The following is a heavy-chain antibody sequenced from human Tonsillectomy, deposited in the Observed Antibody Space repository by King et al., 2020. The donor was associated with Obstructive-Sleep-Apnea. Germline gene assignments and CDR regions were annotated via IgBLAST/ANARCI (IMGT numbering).Heavy chain of an antibody. V-gene: IGHV3-48*01. Sequence: VQLVESGGGLVQPGGSLRLSCVASGFTFRTQSMTWVRQAPGKGLEWVSYIPRDSCTIYYADSVKGRFTISRDTAKNSLYLQMSSLRAADTAVYYCARRVYDYGDYVNWYFDLWGRGTLVTVSS. J-gene: IGHJ2*01. CDR2: IPRDSCTI. CDR1: GFTFRTQS. D-gene: IGHD4-17*01. CDR3: ARRVYDYGDYVNWYFDL.